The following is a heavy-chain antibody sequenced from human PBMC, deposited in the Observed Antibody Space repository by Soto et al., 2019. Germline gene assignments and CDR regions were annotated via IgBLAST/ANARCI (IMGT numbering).Heavy chain of an antibody. CDR1: GFSFGNYW. CDR3: ARAGAWFSFDY. V-gene: IGHV3-7*04. CDR2: IKQDGGEK. J-gene: IGHJ4*02. Sequence: EVQLVESGGGLVQPGGSLRLSCTASGFSFGNYWMIWVRQAPGKGLEWVANIKQDGGEKDYVDSVKGRFTVSRDNYKKSLYLQMNSLRAEDTAVYYCARAGAWFSFDYWGQGTLVTVSS. D-gene: IGHD3-9*01.